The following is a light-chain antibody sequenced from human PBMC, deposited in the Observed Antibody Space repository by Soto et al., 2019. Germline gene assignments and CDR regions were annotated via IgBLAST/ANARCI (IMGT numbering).Light chain of an antibody. CDR3: QSYDSSLSVYV. V-gene: IGLV1-40*01. J-gene: IGLJ1*01. CDR2: GNS. Sequence: QSVLTQPPSVSGAPGQRVTISCTGSSSNIGAGYDVHWYQQLPGTAPKLLIYGNSNRPSGVPDRFSGSKSGTSASLAITGLRAEDEADDYCQSYDSSLSVYVFGTGTKLTVL. CDR1: SSNIGAGYD.